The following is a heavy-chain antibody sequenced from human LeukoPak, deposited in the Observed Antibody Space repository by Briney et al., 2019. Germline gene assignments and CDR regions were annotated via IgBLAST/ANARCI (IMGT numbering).Heavy chain of an antibody. CDR3: AKLTSGWFEEF. J-gene: IGHJ4*02. Sequence: PGGSLRLSCAASGFMFNNYPMTWVRQTPGKGLEWVSAIRPSDGSTFYADSVMARFTISRDSSKNTLYLQMNNLRVEDTALYYCAKLTSGWFEEFWGQGTLVTVSS. V-gene: IGHV3-23*01. CDR2: IRPSDGST. D-gene: IGHD3-10*01. CDR1: GFMFNNYP.